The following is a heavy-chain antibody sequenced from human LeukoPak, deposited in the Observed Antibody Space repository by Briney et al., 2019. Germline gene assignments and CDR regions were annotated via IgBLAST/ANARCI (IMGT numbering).Heavy chain of an antibody. CDR2: ISGSGGNT. J-gene: IGHJ4*02. V-gene: IGHV3-23*01. CDR3: ARRILGPTRYFDY. CDR1: GFTFSSYA. D-gene: IGHD1-26*01. Sequence: GGSLRLSCAASGFTFSSYAMSWVRQAPGKGLEWVSAISGSGGNTYYADSVKGRFTISRDNSKNTLYLQMNSLRAEDTAVYYCARRILGPTRYFDYWGQGTLVTVSS.